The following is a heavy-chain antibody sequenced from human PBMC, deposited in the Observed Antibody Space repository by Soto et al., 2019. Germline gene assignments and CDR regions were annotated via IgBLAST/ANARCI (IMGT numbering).Heavy chain of an antibody. CDR2: ISGSGTTA. V-gene: IGHV3-23*01. D-gene: IGHD6-19*01. Sequence: PGGSLRLSCAASGFTFSGYAMSWVRQAPGKGLEWVSAISGSGTTAYYADSVKGRFTFSRDNSKKTMYLQMNSLRAEDTAVYYCAKTTDGWFSAFEIWGQGTMVTVSS. CDR3: AKTTDGWFSAFEI. CDR1: GFTFSGYA. J-gene: IGHJ3*02.